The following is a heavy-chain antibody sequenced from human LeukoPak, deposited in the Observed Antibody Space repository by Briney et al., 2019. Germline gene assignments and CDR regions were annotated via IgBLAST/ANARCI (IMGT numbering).Heavy chain of an antibody. CDR2: IKQDGNEK. D-gene: IGHD2-15*01. V-gene: IGHV3-7*01. Sequence: GGSLRLSCAATGFTFNSYYMSWVRQAPGKGLEWVANIKQDGNEKYYVDSVKGRFTISRDNAKNSLYLQMNSLRAEDTAVYYCARGLGYCSGGSCSPYYFDYWGQGTLVTVSS. J-gene: IGHJ4*02. CDR1: GFTFNSYY. CDR3: ARGLGYCSGGSCSPYYFDY.